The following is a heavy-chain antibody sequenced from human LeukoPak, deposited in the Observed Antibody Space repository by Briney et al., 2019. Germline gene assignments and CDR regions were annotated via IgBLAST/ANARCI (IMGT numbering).Heavy chain of an antibody. D-gene: IGHD2-21*02. J-gene: IGHJ4*02. V-gene: IGHV4-59*01. CDR1: GGSISSYY. CDR3: VRGSRVYCGGDCYYY. CDR2: IYYSGST. Sequence: SETLSLTCTVFGGSISSYYWSWIRQPPGKGLEWIGYIYYSGSTNYNPSLKSRVTISVDTSKNQFSLKLSSVTAADTGVYYCVRGSRVYCGGDCYYYWGQGTLVTVSS.